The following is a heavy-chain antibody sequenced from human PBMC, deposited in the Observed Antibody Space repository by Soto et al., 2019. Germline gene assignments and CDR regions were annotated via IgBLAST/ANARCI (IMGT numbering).Heavy chain of an antibody. CDR3: ATEDRTSSLDD. J-gene: IGHJ4*02. D-gene: IGHD6-6*01. CDR2: IIPVLGIS. CDR1: GGSFSSYT. V-gene: IGHV1-69*08. Sequence: QVQLVQSGAEVREPGSSVRVSCTVSGGSFSSYTISWVRQAPGQGLEWMGRIIPVLGISSYAQQLWGRITISADRSTSTAHMDLSSLTSEDTALYYCATEDRTSSLDDWGQGTLVTVSS.